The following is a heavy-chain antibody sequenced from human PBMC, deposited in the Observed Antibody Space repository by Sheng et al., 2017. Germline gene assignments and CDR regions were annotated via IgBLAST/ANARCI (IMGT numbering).Heavy chain of an antibody. V-gene: IGHV3-30*04. CDR3: AREIAAAGTLWKMIDY. J-gene: IGHJ4*02. D-gene: IGHD6-13*01. CDR1: GFTFSSYA. CDR2: ISYDGSNK. Sequence: QVQLVESGGGVVQPGRSLRLSCAASGFTFSSYAMHWVRQAPGKGLEWVAVISYDGSNKYYADSVKGRFTISRDNSKNTLYLQMNSLRAEDTAVYYCAREIAAAGTLWKMIDYWGQGTLVTVSS.